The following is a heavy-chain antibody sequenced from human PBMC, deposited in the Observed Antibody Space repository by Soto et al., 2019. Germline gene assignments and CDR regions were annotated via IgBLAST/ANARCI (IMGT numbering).Heavy chain of an antibody. CDR3: AKDRLAADEDYYYGMDV. V-gene: IGHV3-30*18. J-gene: IGHJ6*02. Sequence: GGSLRLSCAASGFTFSSYGMHWVRQAPGKGLEWVAVISYDGSNKYYADSVKGRFTISRDNSKNTLYLQMNSLRAEDTAVYYCAKDRLAADEDYYYGMDVWGQGTTVTVSS. CDR2: ISYDGSNK. CDR1: GFTFSSYG. D-gene: IGHD6-13*01.